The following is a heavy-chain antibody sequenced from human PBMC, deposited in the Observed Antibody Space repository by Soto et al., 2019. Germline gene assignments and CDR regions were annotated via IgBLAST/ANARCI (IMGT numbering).Heavy chain of an antibody. J-gene: IGHJ4*02. CDR3: SRAHVRLQLGASDY. V-gene: IGHV1-2*02. CDR1: GYSFTGYF. D-gene: IGHD6-25*01. Sequence: QVQLLQSGAEVKKPGASVKVSCKASGYSFTGYFMHWVRQVPGQGLEWMGWTNPKSGVTKYPQKLQGSVTMTRDTSISTAYMELTRLRSDDTAVYYCSRAHVRLQLGASDYWGQGPLVTVSS. CDR2: TNPKSGVT.